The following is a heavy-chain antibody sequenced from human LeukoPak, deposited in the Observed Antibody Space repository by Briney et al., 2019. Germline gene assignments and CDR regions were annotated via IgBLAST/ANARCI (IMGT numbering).Heavy chain of an antibody. CDR2: LSGSGSTT. CDR3: AKMQGYDGSGYFYCGTAFDI. J-gene: IGHJ3*02. D-gene: IGHD3-22*01. V-gene: IGHV3-23*01. Sequence: GGSLRLSCAASGFTFTSNGMSWVRQAPGKGLEWVSVLSGSGSTTYYADSVKGRFTISRDNSKNTLFLQMNSLRAEDTAVYYCAKMQGYDGSGYFYCGTAFDIWGQGTRVTVSS. CDR1: GFTFTSNG.